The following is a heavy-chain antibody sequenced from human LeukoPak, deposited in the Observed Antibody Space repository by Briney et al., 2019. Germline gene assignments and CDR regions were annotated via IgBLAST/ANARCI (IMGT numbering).Heavy chain of an antibody. CDR1: GGSISSSNW. CDR2: IYHSGST. D-gene: IGHD3-22*01. Sequence: SGTLSLTCAVSGGSISSSNWWSWVRQPPGKGLEWIGEIYHSGSTNYNPSLKSRVTISVDKSKNQFSLKLSSVTAADTAVYYCARRRYYYDSSGYNRYFDYWGQGTLVTVSS. V-gene: IGHV4-4*02. CDR3: ARRRYYYDSSGYNRYFDY. J-gene: IGHJ4*02.